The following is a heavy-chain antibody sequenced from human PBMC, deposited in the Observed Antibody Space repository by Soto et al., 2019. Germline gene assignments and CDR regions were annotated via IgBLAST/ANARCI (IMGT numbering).Heavy chain of an antibody. CDR3: ARDYYDSSGYPDTADY. CDR1: GFTFSSYS. Sequence: GGSLRLSCAASGFTFSSYSMNWVRQAPGKGLEWVSYISSSSTIYYADSVKGRFTISRDNAKNSLYLQMNSLRDEDTAVYYCARDYYDSSGYPDTADYWGQGTLVTVSS. V-gene: IGHV3-48*02. J-gene: IGHJ4*02. D-gene: IGHD3-22*01. CDR2: ISSSSTI.